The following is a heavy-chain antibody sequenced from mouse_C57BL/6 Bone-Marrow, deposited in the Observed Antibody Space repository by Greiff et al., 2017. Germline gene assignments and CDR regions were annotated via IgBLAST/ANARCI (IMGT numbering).Heavy chain of an antibody. CDR1: GYTFTDYY. J-gene: IGHJ3*01. CDR3: AREGIYYGSSSFAY. CDR2: IYPGSGNT. Sequence: QVQLQQSGAELVGPGASVKLSCKASGYTFTDYYINWVKQRPGQGLEWIARIYPGSGNTYYNEKFKGKATLTAEKSSSTAYMQLSSLTSEDSAVYFCAREGIYYGSSSFAYWGQGTLVTVSA. V-gene: IGHV1-76*01. D-gene: IGHD1-1*01.